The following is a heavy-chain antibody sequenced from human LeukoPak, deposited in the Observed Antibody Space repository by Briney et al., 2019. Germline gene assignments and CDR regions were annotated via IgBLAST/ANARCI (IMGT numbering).Heavy chain of an antibody. J-gene: IGHJ4*02. CDR3: ARGYCTNGVCYTRFDY. CDR2: INPNSGGT. Sequence: ASVKASCKASGYTFTGYYMHWVRQAPGQGLEWMGWINPNSGGTNYAQKFQGRVTMTRDTSISTAYMELSRLRSDDTAVYYCARGYCTNGVCYTRFDYWGQGTLVTVSS. V-gene: IGHV1-2*02. CDR1: GYTFTGYY. D-gene: IGHD2-8*01.